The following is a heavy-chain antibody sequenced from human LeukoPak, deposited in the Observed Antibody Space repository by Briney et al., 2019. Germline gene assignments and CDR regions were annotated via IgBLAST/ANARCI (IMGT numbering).Heavy chain of an antibody. V-gene: IGHV1-18*01. Sequence: ASVKVPCKASGYTFTSYGISWVRQAPGQGLEWMGWISAYNGNTNYAQKLQGRVTMTTDTSTSTAYMELRSLRSDDTAVYYCARVGKLLWFGELLSGYYYYGMDVWGQGTTVTVSS. CDR3: ARVGKLLWFGELLSGYYYYGMDV. CDR2: ISAYNGNT. CDR1: GYTFTSYG. D-gene: IGHD3-10*01. J-gene: IGHJ6*02.